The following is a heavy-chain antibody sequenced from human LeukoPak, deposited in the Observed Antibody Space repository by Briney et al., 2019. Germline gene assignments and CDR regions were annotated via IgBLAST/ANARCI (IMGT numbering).Heavy chain of an antibody. V-gene: IGHV3-30*02. D-gene: IGHD3-22*01. Sequence: GGSLRLSCAASGFTFSSYGMHWVRQAPGKGLEWVAFTRFDGSNKYYADSVKGRFTISRDNSKNTLYLQMNSLRAEDTAVYYCAKDSRLLDAFDIWGQGTMVTVSS. CDR3: AKDSRLLDAFDI. CDR1: GFTFSSYG. CDR2: TRFDGSNK. J-gene: IGHJ3*02.